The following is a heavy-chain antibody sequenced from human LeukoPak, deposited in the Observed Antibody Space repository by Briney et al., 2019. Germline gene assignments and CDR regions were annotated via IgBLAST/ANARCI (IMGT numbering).Heavy chain of an antibody. Sequence: GESLKISCKGSGYSFTSYWISWVRQMPGKGLEWMGRIDPSDSYTNYSPSFQGHVTISADKPISTAYLQCSSLKASDTAMYYCARIRDCSSGSCYFDYWGQGTLVTVSS. CDR1: GYSFTSYW. D-gene: IGHD2-15*01. J-gene: IGHJ4*02. CDR2: IDPSDSYT. CDR3: ARIRDCSSGSCYFDY. V-gene: IGHV5-10-1*01.